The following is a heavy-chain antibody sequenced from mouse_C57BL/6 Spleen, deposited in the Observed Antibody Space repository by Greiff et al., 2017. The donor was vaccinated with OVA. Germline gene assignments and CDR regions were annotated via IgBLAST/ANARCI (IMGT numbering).Heavy chain of an antibody. V-gene: IGHV1-64*01. CDR1: GYTFTSYW. Sequence: QVQLQQPGAELVKPGASVKLSCKASGYTFTSYWMHWVKQRPGQGLEWIGMIHPNSGSTNYNEKFKSKATLTVDKSSSTAYMQLSSLTSEDSAIYYCARGGIYDGYYRYFDVWGTGTTVTVSS. D-gene: IGHD2-3*01. CDR2: IHPNSGST. CDR3: ARGGIYDGYYRYFDV. J-gene: IGHJ1*03.